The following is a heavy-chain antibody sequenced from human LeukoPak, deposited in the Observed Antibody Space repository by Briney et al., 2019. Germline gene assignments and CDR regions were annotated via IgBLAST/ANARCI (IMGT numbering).Heavy chain of an antibody. CDR3: ARGGYDFVYYYYGMDV. D-gene: IGHD3-3*01. CDR1: GYTFTGYY. V-gene: IGHV1-2*06. CDR2: INPNSGGT. Sequence: ASVKVSCKASGYTFTGYYMHWVRQAPGQGLEWMGRINPNSGGTNYAQKFQGRVTMTRDTSVSTAYMELSRLRSDDTAVYYCARGGYDFVYYYYGMDVXGQGTTVTVSS. J-gene: IGHJ6*02.